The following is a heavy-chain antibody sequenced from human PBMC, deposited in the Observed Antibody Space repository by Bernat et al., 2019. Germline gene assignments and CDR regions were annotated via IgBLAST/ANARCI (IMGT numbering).Heavy chain of an antibody. CDR2: ISYDGGDK. CDR1: GFTFSNYA. J-gene: IGHJ6*02. V-gene: IGHV3-30-3*01. Sequence: QVQLVESGGGVVQPGRSLRLSCAASGFTFSNYAMHWVRQAPGKGLVWVAAISYDGGDKYYVDSGSGRFTISRDNSKNTLYLQVNSLRTEDTAVYYCARVGARSNTNCYTCYGLEVWGQGTTVTVSS. D-gene: IGHD2-2*02. CDR3: ARVGARSNTNCYTCYGLEV.